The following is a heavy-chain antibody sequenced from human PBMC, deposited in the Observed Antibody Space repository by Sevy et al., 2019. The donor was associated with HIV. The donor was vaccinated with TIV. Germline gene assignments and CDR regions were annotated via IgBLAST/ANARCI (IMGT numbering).Heavy chain of an antibody. CDR1: GFTFSSYA. J-gene: IGHJ4*02. CDR2: ISYDGSNK. Sequence: GGSLRLSCPASGFTFSSYAMHWVRQAPGKGLEWVAVISYDGSNKYYADSVKGRFTISRDNSKNTLYLQMNSLRAEDTAVYYCARPSTLIYDSSPTDYWGQGTLVTVSS. CDR3: ARPSTLIYDSSPTDY. V-gene: IGHV3-30-3*01. D-gene: IGHD3-22*01.